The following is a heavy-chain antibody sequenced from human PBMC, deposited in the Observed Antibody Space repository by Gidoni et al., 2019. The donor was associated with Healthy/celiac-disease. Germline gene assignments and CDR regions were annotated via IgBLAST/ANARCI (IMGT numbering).Heavy chain of an antibody. CDR3: ARPTRGSSLVSRLYYYYGMDV. J-gene: IGHJ6*02. V-gene: IGHV3-7*03. CDR2: IKQDGSEK. D-gene: IGHD6-13*01. Sequence: PGKGLEWVANIKQDGSEKYYVDSVKGRFTISRDNAKNSLYLQMNSLRAEDTAVYYCARPTRGSSLVSRLYYYYGMDVWGQGTTVTVSS.